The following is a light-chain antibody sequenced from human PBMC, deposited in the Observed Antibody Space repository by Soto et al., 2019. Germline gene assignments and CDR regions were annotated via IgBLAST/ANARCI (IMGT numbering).Light chain of an antibody. CDR2: DAS. Sequence: EIVLTQSPATLSLSPGDRATLSCRASQSVASYLAWYQQRPGQPPRLLIFDASNRATGIPARFSGSGSGTDFTLTISSLEPQDFAVYYCQERSNWSWTFGQGTGWRSN. V-gene: IGKV3-11*01. J-gene: IGKJ1*01. CDR3: QERSNWSWT. CDR1: QSVASY.